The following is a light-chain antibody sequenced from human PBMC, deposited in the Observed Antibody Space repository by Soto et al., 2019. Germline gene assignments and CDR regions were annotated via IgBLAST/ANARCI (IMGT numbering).Light chain of an antibody. V-gene: IGLV1-44*01. CDR1: SSNIGSNT. Sequence: QSVLTQPPSASGTPGQRVTISCSGSSSNIGSNTVSWYQHLPGTAPKLLIYSNNQRPSGVPDRFSGSKSGTSASLAISGLQSEDEADYYCATWDDSLHGYVFGTGTKVTVL. J-gene: IGLJ1*01. CDR3: ATWDDSLHGYV. CDR2: SNN.